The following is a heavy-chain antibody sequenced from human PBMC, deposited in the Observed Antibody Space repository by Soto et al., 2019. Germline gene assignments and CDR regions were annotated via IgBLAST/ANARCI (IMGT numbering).Heavy chain of an antibody. J-gene: IGHJ5*02. CDR3: ARVRDCSGGTCYSWWFDP. D-gene: IGHD2-15*01. V-gene: IGHV4-59*01. Sequence: SETLSLTCTVSGASISSYYWSWIRQPPGKGLEWIGHIYYSGSTNYNPSLKSRVTISIDTSKNQLSLKLSSVTAADTAVYFCARVRDCSGGTCYSWWFDPWGQGTLVTVSS. CDR1: GASISSYY. CDR2: IYYSGST.